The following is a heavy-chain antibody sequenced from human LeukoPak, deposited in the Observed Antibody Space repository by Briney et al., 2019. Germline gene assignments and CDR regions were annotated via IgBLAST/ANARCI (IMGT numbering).Heavy chain of an antibody. Sequence: PGRSLRLSCAASGFTFSSYGMHWVRQAQGKGLEWVAVIWYDGSNKYYADSVKGRFTISRDNSKNTLYLQMNSLRAEDTAVYYCAPLWFGELLSLDYWGQGTLVTVSS. CDR1: GFTFSSYG. V-gene: IGHV3-33*01. CDR3: APLWFGELLSLDY. D-gene: IGHD3-10*01. CDR2: IWYDGSNK. J-gene: IGHJ4*02.